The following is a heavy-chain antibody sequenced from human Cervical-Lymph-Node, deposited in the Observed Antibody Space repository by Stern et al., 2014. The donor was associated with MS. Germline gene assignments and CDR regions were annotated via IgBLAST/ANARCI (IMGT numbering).Heavy chain of an antibody. D-gene: IGHD1-14*01. CDR3: ARDITGSSAYFAY. CDR1: GFTFDDYA. V-gene: IGHV3-9*01. J-gene: IGHJ4*02. Sequence: EVQLVESGGDLVQPGRSLRILCAAFGFTFDDYAMHWVRQAPGQGLEWVAGISWNIGTIGYADSVKGRFTPSRDKAYSSLYLQMNSLRPEDTALYYCARDITGSSAYFAYWGQGPLVTVSP. CDR2: ISWNIGTI.